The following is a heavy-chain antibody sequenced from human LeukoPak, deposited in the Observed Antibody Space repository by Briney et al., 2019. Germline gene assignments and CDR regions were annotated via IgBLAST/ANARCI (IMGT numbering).Heavy chain of an antibody. D-gene: IGHD1-7*01. V-gene: IGHV4-59*12. CDR3: ARLVELQKLEHYDYYMDV. CDR2: IYYSGST. J-gene: IGHJ6*03. Sequence: GSLRLSCAASGFTFSSYTMNWVRQAPGKGLEWIGYIYYSGSTYYSPSLKSRVTISVDTSKNQLSLKLTSVTAADTAVYYCARLVELQKLEHYDYYMDVWGKGTTVSVSS. CDR1: GFTFSSYT.